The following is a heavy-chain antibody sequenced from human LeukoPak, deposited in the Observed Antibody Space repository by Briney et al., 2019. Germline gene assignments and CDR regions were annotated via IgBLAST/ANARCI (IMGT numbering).Heavy chain of an antibody. V-gene: IGHV4-4*02. CDR3: ARDQSSGSYYPYYYYGMDV. CDR1: GGSISSSNW. D-gene: IGHD3-10*01. Sequence: SETLSLTCAVSGGSISSSNWWSWVRQPPGKGLEWIGEIYHSGSTNYNPSLKSRVTISVDKSKNRFSLKLSSVTAADTAVYYCARDQSSGSYYPYYYYGMDVWGKGTTVTVSS. CDR2: IYHSGST. J-gene: IGHJ6*04.